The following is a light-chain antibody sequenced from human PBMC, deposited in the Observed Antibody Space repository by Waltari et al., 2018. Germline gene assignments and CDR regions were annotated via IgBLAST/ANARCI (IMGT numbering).Light chain of an antibody. Sequence: EIVLTQSPATLSLSPGERATLSCRASQRVSSYLAWYQQKPGQAPRLLIYDASNRATGIPARFSGSGSGTDFTLTISSLEPEDFAVYYCQQRSNWPPEVTFGGGTKVEIK. V-gene: IGKV3-11*01. CDR3: QQRSNWPPEVT. J-gene: IGKJ4*01. CDR1: QRVSSY. CDR2: DAS.